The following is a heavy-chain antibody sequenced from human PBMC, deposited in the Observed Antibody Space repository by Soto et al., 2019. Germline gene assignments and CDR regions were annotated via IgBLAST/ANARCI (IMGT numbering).Heavy chain of an antibody. CDR1: GYTFTGYY. Sequence: QVQLVQSGAEVKKPGASVKVSCKASGYTFTGYYMHWMRQAPGQGLEWMGWINPNSGGTNYAQKFQGWVTMTRDTSISTAYMELSRLRSDDTAVYYCAREKIQLWLRNHYYYGMDVWGQGTTVTVSS. D-gene: IGHD5-18*01. V-gene: IGHV1-2*04. CDR3: AREKIQLWLRNHYYYGMDV. CDR2: INPNSGGT. J-gene: IGHJ6*02.